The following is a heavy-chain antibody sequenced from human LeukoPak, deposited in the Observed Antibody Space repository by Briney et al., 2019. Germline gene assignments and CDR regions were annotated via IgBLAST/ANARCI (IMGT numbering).Heavy chain of an antibody. Sequence: ASVKVSCKASGYTXTDYYMHGVRQAPGQGLEWMGWIIPYSGGTNYAQNFQGRVTMTRDTSISTGYMELSRLGSDDTAVYYCARIRGGNNYHFDYWGQGTLVTVSS. J-gene: IGHJ4*02. CDR3: ARIRGGNNYHFDY. CDR1: GYTXTDYY. CDR2: IIPYSGGT. V-gene: IGHV1-2*02. D-gene: IGHD1-26*01.